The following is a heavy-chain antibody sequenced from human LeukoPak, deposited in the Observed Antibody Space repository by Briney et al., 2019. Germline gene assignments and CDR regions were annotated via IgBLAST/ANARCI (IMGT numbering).Heavy chain of an antibody. CDR3: ARLSSGSRPNFDS. CDR2: IYFTGTT. Sequence: SETLSLTCTISGGSISAYYWSWIRHPLGKGLEGIGYIYFTGTTTYHPSLRSRVTISLDTSNNQFSLDLTSVTVADTAVYYCARLSSGSRPNFDSWGQGSLVTVSS. J-gene: IGHJ4*02. CDR1: GGSISAYY. D-gene: IGHD6-19*01. V-gene: IGHV4-59*08.